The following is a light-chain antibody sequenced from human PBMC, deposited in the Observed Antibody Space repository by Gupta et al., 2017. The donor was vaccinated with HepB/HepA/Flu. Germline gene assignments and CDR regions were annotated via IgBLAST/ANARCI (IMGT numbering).Light chain of an antibody. Sequence: DIVSPPSPATLSLSPGERATLSCRASQSVSSYLAWYHQKPGRPPRLLIYDASNRATGIPAGCSGSGWGRDVTLTISSRVQEDFAVYYCQQRSTWPLHTFGGGTKVEIK. J-gene: IGKJ4*01. V-gene: IGKV3-11*02. CDR2: DAS. CDR3: QQRSTWPLHT. CDR1: QSVSSY.